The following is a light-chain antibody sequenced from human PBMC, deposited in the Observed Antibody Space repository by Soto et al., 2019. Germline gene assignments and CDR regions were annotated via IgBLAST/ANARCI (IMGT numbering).Light chain of an antibody. CDR3: QSYDSSLSESDVV. V-gene: IGLV1-40*01. J-gene: IGLJ2*01. CDR1: SSDIGAGYD. Sequence: QSVLAQPPSVSGAPGQRVTISCTGDSSDIGAGYDVHWYQQFPGTAPKLLIFRDTNRPSGVPARFSGSKSGTSASLAITGLQPEDEADYYCQSYDSSLSESDVVFGGGTQLTVL. CDR2: RDT.